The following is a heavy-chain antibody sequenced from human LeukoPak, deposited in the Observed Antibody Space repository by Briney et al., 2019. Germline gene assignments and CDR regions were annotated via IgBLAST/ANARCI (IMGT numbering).Heavy chain of an antibody. CDR3: ARDWYGGAALGY. CDR1: GYTFTSYD. V-gene: IGHV1-8*01. Sequence: ASVKVSCKASGYTFTSYDINWVRQATGQGLEWMGWMNPNSGNTGYAQKFQGRVTMTRNTSISTAYMELGSLRPEDTAVYYCARDWYGGAALGYWGQGTLVTVSS. CDR2: MNPNSGNT. J-gene: IGHJ4*02. D-gene: IGHD6-19*01.